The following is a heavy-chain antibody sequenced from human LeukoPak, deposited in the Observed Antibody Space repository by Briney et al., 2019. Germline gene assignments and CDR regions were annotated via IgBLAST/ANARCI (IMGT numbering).Heavy chain of an antibody. V-gene: IGHV1-2*02. CDR2: INPNSGGT. CDR3: ARADPIMVDFDY. J-gene: IGHJ4*02. CDR1: GYTFTGYY. D-gene: IGHD2-8*01. Sequence: ASVKVACKASGYTFTGYYMHWVRQAPGQGLEWMGWINPNSGGTNYAQKFQGRVTMTRDTSISTAYMELSRLRSDDTAVYYCARADPIMVDFDYWGQGTLVTVSS.